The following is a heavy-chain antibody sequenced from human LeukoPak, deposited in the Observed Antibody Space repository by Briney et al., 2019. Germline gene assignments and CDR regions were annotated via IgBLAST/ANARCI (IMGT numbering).Heavy chain of an antibody. D-gene: IGHD6-19*01. CDR2: MYHSGST. J-gene: IGHJ6*03. Sequence: PSETLSLTCTVSGGSISSAYYWGWIRQPPGKGLEWIGTMYHSGSTNYNPSLKSRVTISVDTSKNRFSLKLSSVTAADTAVYYCARVGYSSGWTHRIYYYYIDVWGKGTTVTISS. CDR3: ARVGYSSGWTHRIYYYYIDV. CDR1: GGSISSAYY. V-gene: IGHV4-38-2*02.